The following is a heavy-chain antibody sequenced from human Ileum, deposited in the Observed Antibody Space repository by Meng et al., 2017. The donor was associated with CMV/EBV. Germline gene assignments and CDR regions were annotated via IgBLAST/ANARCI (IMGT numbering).Heavy chain of an antibody. CDR3: ASGKSNLEY. D-gene: IGHD4-11*01. CDR2: FNHYGST. V-gene: IGHV4-34*01. Sequence: QLQEWGAGLLKPSETLSLTCAVYGWSFSGYYWSWIRQVPGKGLEWIGEFNHYGSTNYNPSLKSRVTISVDTSKNQFSLNLSSVTAADTAVYYCASGKSNLEYWGQGTLVTVSS. J-gene: IGHJ4*02. CDR1: GWSFSGYY.